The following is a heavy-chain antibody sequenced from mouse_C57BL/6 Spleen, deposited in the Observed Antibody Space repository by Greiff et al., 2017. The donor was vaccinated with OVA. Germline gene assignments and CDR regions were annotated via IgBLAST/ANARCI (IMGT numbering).Heavy chain of an antibody. Sequence: QVQLQQSGAELVKPGASVKMSCKASGYTFTSYWITWVKQRPGQGLEWIGDIYPGSGSTNYNEKFKSKATLTVDTSSSTAYMQLSSLTSEDSAVYYCARRRDYDGAWFAYWGQGTLVTVSA. CDR2: IYPGSGST. V-gene: IGHV1-55*01. CDR1: GYTFTSYW. D-gene: IGHD2-4*01. CDR3: ARRRDYDGAWFAY. J-gene: IGHJ3*01.